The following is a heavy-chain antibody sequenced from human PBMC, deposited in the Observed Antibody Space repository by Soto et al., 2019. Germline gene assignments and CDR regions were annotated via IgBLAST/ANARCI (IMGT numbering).Heavy chain of an antibody. D-gene: IGHD5-12*01. CDR3: ARGRIVASIHDAFEI. CDR1: GYPFTSYG. J-gene: IGHJ3*02. Sequence: QGQLLQSGDEVKTPGASVRVSCRASGYPFTSYGISWVRQAPGQGLEWVAWISAYNGKRDTAQKFQDRVTMTLDTSTDTAHMDLRDLTSADTAVYYCARGRIVASIHDAFEIWGQGTKVTVSS. V-gene: IGHV1-18*01. CDR2: ISAYNGKR.